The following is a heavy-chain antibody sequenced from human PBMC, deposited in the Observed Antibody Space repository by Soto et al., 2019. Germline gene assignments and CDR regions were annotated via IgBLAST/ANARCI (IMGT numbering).Heavy chain of an antibody. J-gene: IGHJ3*02. D-gene: IGHD2-15*01. V-gene: IGHV5-51*01. CDR3: ARIKAYCSGGSCYIDAFDI. Sequence: GESLKISCKCSGYSFTSYWIGWVRQIPGKGLEWMGIIYPGDSDTRYSPSFQGQVTISADKSISTAYLQWSSLKASDTAMYYCARIKAYCSGGSCYIDAFDIWGQGTMVTVSS. CDR1: GYSFTSYW. CDR2: IYPGDSDT.